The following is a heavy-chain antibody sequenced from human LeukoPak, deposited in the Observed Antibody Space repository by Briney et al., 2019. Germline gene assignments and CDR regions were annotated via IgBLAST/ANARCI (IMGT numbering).Heavy chain of an antibody. Sequence: ASVKVSCKASGYTFTSYGISWVRQAPGQGLEWMGWISAYNGNTNYAQKLQGRVTMTTDTSTSTAYMVLRSLRSDDTAVYYCARVAGDYYDSSGYPRLVAFDIWGQGTMVTVSS. CDR1: GYTFTSYG. D-gene: IGHD3-22*01. J-gene: IGHJ3*02. V-gene: IGHV1-18*01. CDR3: ARVAGDYYDSSGYPRLVAFDI. CDR2: ISAYNGNT.